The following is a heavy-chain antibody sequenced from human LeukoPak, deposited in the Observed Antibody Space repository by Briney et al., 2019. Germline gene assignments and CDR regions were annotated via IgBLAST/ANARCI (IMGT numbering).Heavy chain of an antibody. CDR3: ARDGSGSYYAFDV. J-gene: IGHJ3*01. D-gene: IGHD3-22*01. CDR2: IYSGGTT. V-gene: IGHV3-66*01. CDR1: GFTVSGTY. Sequence: GGSLRLSCAASGFTVSGTYMSWVRQAPDKGLEWVSVIYSGGTTLYADSVKGRFTLSRDISKNTLYLQMNSLRAEDTAVYYCARDGSGSYYAFDVWGQGTVVTVSS.